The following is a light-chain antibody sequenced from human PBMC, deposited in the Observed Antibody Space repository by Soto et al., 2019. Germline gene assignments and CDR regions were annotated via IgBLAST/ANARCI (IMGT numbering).Light chain of an antibody. CDR3: QQRSDWPLT. CDR2: DAS. Sequence: EIVLTQSPATLSLSPGERATLSCRASQSVGSYLAWYHQKPGQAPRLLIYDASNRATGIPARFSGSGSGTDFTLTISTLEPEDFAVYYCQQRSDWPLTFGGGTKVDIK. CDR1: QSVGSY. V-gene: IGKV3-11*01. J-gene: IGKJ4*01.